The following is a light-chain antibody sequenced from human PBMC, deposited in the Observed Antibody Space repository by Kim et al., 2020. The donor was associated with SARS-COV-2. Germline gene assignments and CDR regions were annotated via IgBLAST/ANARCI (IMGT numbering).Light chain of an antibody. CDR3: QQYDNLPRT. Sequence: DIQMTQSPSSLSASVGDRVTITCQASQDISNYLNWYQQKPGKAPKLLIYDASNLETGVPPRFSGSGSGTDFTFTISSLQPEDIATYYCQQYDNLPRTFGGGTKVDIK. V-gene: IGKV1-33*01. CDR2: DAS. J-gene: IGKJ4*01. CDR1: QDISNY.